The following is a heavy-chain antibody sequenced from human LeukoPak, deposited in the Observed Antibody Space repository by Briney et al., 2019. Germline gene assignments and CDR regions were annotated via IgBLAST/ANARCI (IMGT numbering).Heavy chain of an antibody. D-gene: IGHD3-10*01. Sequence: AGSLRLSCAASGFTVSSNYTSWIRQAPGKGLEWISIFYSGGYTYYADSVKGRFTISRDNSKNTLYLQMNSLRAEDTAVYYCARGEYYYYYYMDVWGRGTTVTVSS. CDR1: GFTVSSNY. CDR3: ARGEYYYYYYMDV. J-gene: IGHJ6*03. CDR2: FYSGGYT. V-gene: IGHV3-66*02.